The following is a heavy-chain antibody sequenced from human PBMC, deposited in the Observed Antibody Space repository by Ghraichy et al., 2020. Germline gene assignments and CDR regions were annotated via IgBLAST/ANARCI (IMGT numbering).Heavy chain of an antibody. V-gene: IGHV1-18*01. Sequence: ASVKVSCKASGYTFTRYGISWVRQAPGQGLEWMGWISAYNGNKKYAQKLQGRVTMTTDTSTSTAYMELRSLRSDDTAVYCCARDERFWGYYDSSGYRLDYWGQGTLVTVSS. J-gene: IGHJ4*02. CDR3: ARDERFWGYYDSSGYRLDY. D-gene: IGHD3-22*01. CDR1: GYTFTRYG. CDR2: ISAYNGNK.